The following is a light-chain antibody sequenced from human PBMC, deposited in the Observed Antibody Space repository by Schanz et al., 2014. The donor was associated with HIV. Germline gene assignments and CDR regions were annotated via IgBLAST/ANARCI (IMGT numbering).Light chain of an antibody. CDR3: QQYYST. CDR1: QSVLYSSNNKNY. J-gene: IGKJ2*01. Sequence: DIVMTQSPDSLAVSLGERATINCKSSQSVLYSSNNKNYLAWYQQKPGQPPKLLIYWASTRESGVPDRFSGGGSGTDFTLTISSLQAEDVAVYYCQQYYSTFGQGTKLEIK. V-gene: IGKV4-1*01. CDR2: WAS.